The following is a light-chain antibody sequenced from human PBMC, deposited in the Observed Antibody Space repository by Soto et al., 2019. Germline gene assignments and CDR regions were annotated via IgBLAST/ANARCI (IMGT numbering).Light chain of an antibody. CDR1: QSVRSSH. CDR2: GAS. CDR3: QQYGSSPQT. J-gene: IGKJ1*01. V-gene: IGKV3-20*01. Sequence: EIVLTHSPGTLSLSPVERATLSCSASQSVRSSHLAWYQQKPGQAPRVLIYGASNRATGVPDRFSGSGSGTGFTLTISRLEPEDFAVYYCQQYGSSPQTFGRGTKVDIK.